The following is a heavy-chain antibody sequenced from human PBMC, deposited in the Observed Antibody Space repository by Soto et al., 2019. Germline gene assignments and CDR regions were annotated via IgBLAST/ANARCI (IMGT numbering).Heavy chain of an antibody. J-gene: IGHJ3*02. D-gene: IGHD3-22*01. CDR3: AINYYDSSGYYVTGAFDI. V-gene: IGHV1-2*04. CDR2: INPNSGGT. Sequence: QVQLVQSGAEVKKPGASVKVSCKASGYTFTGYYMHWVRQAPGQGLEWMGWINPNSGGTNYAQKFQGWVTMNRDTSISTAYMELSRLRSDDTAVYYCAINYYDSSGYYVTGAFDIWGQGTMVTVSS. CDR1: GYTFTGYY.